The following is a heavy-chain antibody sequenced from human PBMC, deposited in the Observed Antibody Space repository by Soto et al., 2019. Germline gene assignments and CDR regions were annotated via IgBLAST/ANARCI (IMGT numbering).Heavy chain of an antibody. V-gene: IGHV3-7*03. D-gene: IGHD6-19*01. CDR3: ARDRWGRGWAFDY. J-gene: IGHJ4*02. Sequence: GGSLRLSCAASGFTFSSYWMSWVRQAPGKGLEWVANIKQDGSEKYYVDSVKGRFTISRDNAKNSLYLQMNSLRAEDTAVYYCARDRWGRGWAFDYWGQGTLVTVSS. CDR2: IKQDGSEK. CDR1: GFTFSSYW.